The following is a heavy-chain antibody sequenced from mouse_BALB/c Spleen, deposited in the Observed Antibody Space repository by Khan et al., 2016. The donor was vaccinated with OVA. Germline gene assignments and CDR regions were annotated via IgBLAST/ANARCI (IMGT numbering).Heavy chain of an antibody. V-gene: IGHV9-3-1*01. J-gene: IGHJ4*01. D-gene: IGHD2-14*01. Sequence: LVESGPELKKPGETVKISCKASGYTFTNYGMNWVKQAPGKGLKWMGWINTYTGEPTYADDFKGRFVFSLETSASTAYLQSNNLKNEDTATYFCARVGYNGTMDYWGQGTSVTVSS. CDR2: INTYTGEP. CDR3: ARVGYNGTMDY. CDR1: GYTFTNYG.